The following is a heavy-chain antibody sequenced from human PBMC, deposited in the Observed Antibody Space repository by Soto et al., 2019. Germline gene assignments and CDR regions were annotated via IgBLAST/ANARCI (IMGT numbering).Heavy chain of an antibody. J-gene: IGHJ4*02. V-gene: IGHV3-30*18. CDR2: ISNDGSNK. Sequence: QVQLVESGGGVVQPGRSLRLSCAASGFTFSSCGMHWVRQAPGKGLEWVAVISNDGSNKYYADSEKGRFTISRDNSKNTLYLQMNSLRAEDTAVYYCAKEWVYDSSGWSFDYWGQGTLVTVSS. CDR3: AKEWVYDSSGWSFDY. D-gene: IGHD3-22*01. CDR1: GFTFSSCG.